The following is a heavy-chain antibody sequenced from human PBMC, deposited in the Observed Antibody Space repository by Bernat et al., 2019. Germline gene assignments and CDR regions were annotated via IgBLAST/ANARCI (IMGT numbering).Heavy chain of an antibody. J-gene: IGHJ4*02. CDR1: GFTFSDYY. V-gene: IGHV3-11*05. Sequence: QVQLVESGGGLVKPGGSLRLSCAASGFTFSDYYMSWIRQAPGKGLEWVSYISSSSSYTNYADSVKGRFTISRDNAKNSLYLQMNSLRAEDMAVYYCARDSDYYDSSGYSMTDYWGQGTLVTVSS. CDR3: ARDSDYYDSSGYSMTDY. CDR2: ISSSSSYT. D-gene: IGHD3-22*01.